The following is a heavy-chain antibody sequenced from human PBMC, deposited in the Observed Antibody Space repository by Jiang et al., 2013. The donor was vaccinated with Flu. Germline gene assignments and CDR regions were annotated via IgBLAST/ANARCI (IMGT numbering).Heavy chain of an antibody. V-gene: IGHV4-39*07. D-gene: IGHD6-19*01. CDR1: GGSISSSSYY. Sequence: LQSQGPGLVKPSETLSLTCTVSGGSISSSSYYWGWIRQPPGKGLEWIGSIYYSGSTYYNPSLKSRVTISVDTSKNQFSLKLSSVTAADTAVYYCARGDEIAVAGTVDYWGQGTLVTVSS. J-gene: IGHJ4*02. CDR3: ARGDEIAVAGTVDY. CDR2: IYYSGST.